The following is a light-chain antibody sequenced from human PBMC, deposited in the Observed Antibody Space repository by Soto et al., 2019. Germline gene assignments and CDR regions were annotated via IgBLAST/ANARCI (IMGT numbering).Light chain of an antibody. V-gene: IGKV3-20*01. CDR2: GAS. CDR3: QQYGTSPWT. J-gene: IGKJ1*01. Sequence: EIVLTQSPGTLSFSPGERATLSCRASQRGTNNYLAWYQQKPGQAPRLLIYGASSRATGIPDRFSGSGSGTDFTLTISRLEPEDFAVYYCQQYGTSPWTFGQGTKVEIK. CDR1: QRGTNNY.